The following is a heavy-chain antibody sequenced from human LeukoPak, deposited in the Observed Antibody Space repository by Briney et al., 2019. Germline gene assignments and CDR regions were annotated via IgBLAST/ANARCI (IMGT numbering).Heavy chain of an antibody. D-gene: IGHD3-22*01. Sequence: ASVKVSCKASGGTFSSYAISWVRQAPGQGLEWMGWISAYNGNTNYAQKLQGRVTMTTDTSTSTAYMELRSLRSDDTAVYYCARDYYYDSSGYPIDYWGQGTLVTVSS. J-gene: IGHJ4*02. V-gene: IGHV1-18*01. CDR3: ARDYYYDSSGYPIDY. CDR1: GGTFSSYA. CDR2: ISAYNGNT.